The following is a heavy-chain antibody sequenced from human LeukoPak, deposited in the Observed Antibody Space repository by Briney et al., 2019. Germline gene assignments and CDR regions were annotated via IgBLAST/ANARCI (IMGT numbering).Heavy chain of an antibody. V-gene: IGHV3-74*01. D-gene: IGHD1-26*01. CDR3: AREGSGSLDY. J-gene: IGHJ4*02. CDR1: GFSFSTYW. CDR2: INVDGTST. Sequence: PGGSLRLSCAASGFSFSTYWMHWVRQAPGKGLVWVSRINVDGTSTSYADSVEDRFTISRDNAKNTLYLQMNSLRAEDTAMYYCAREGSGSLDYWGQGTLVTVSS.